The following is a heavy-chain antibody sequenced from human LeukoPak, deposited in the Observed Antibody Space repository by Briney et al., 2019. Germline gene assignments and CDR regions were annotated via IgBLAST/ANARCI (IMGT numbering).Heavy chain of an antibody. J-gene: IGHJ4*02. CDR1: GYSISSGYY. D-gene: IGHD2-15*01. V-gene: IGHV4-38-2*02. Sequence: SETLSLTCAVSGYSISSGYYWGWIRQPPGKGLEWIGSIYHSGSTYYNPSLKSRVTISVDTSKSQFSLKLSSVTAADTAVYYCAREVVVAATLDYWGQGTLVTVSS. CDR3: AREVVVAATLDY. CDR2: IYHSGST.